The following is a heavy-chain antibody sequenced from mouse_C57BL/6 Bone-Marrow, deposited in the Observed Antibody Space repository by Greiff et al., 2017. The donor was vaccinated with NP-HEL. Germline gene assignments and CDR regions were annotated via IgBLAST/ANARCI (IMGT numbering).Heavy chain of an antibody. CDR1: GYTFTSYW. Sequence: QVQLQQPGAELVKPGASVKLSCKASGYTFTSYWMHWVKQRPGQGLEWIGMIHPNSGSTNYNEKFKSKATLTVDKSSSTAYMQLSSLTSEDSAVYYCESGLRGGAWFANWGKGTLVTVSA. V-gene: IGHV1-64*01. D-gene: IGHD2-4*01. CDR3: ESGLRGGAWFAN. CDR2: IHPNSGST. J-gene: IGHJ3*01.